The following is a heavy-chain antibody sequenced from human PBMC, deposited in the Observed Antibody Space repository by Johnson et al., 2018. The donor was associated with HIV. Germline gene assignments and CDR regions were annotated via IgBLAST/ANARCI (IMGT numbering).Heavy chain of an antibody. CDR2: ITSSGTTI. CDR1: GFTFSDYY. D-gene: IGHD3-22*01. V-gene: IGHV3-11*04. J-gene: IGHJ3*02. CDR3: ARDRWATYYYDSSGHGGVFDI. Sequence: QVQLVESGGGLVKPGGSLRLSCAASGFTFSDYYMSWIRHAPGKGLEWVSYITSSGTTIYHVDSVKGRFTISRDNAKNSLYLQINSLRAEDTAVYYCARDRWATYYYDSSGHGGVFDIWGQGTVVTVSS.